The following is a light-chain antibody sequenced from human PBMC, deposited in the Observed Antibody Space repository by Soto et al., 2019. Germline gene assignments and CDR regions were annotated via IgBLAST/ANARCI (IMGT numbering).Light chain of an antibody. J-gene: IGKJ1*01. Sequence: DIQMTQSPSTLSGSVGARVTIPCRARQTICSWLAWYQQKPGKAPQLLIYKASTLKSGVPSWFSGSGSGRYFTLTISSLQPDYVANYGCQRYNSYSEAFDQGSKEDI. CDR3: QRYNSYSEA. CDR1: QTICSW. V-gene: IGKV1-5*03. CDR2: KAS.